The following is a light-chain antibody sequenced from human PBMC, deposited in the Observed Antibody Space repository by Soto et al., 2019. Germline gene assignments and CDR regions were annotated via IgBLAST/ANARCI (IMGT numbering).Light chain of an antibody. V-gene: IGKV1-5*03. CDR3: QHYNSYSEA. CDR1: QTISSW. Sequence: DLQMTQSPSTLSGSVGVRVTITCRASQTISSWLAWYQQKPGKAPKLLIYKASTLKSGVPSRFSGSGSGTEFTLTISSLQPDDFATYYCQHYNSYSEAFGQGTKVELK. CDR2: KAS. J-gene: IGKJ1*01.